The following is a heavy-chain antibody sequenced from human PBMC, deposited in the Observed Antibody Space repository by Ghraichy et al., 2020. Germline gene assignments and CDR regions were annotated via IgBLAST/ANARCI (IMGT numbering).Heavy chain of an antibody. CDR1: GYTFTSYG. D-gene: IGHD4-17*01. Sequence: ASVKVSCKASGYTFTSYGISWVRQAPGQGLEWMGWISAYNGNTNYAQKLQGRVTMTTDTSTSTAYMELRSLRSDDTAVYYCARDRTVRTDYGMDVWGQGTTVTVSS. CDR3: ARDRTVRTDYGMDV. CDR2: ISAYNGNT. J-gene: IGHJ6*02. V-gene: IGHV1-18*04.